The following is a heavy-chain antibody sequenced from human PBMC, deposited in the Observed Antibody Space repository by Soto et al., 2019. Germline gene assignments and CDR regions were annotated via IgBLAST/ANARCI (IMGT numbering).Heavy chain of an antibody. V-gene: IGHV3-23*01. J-gene: IGHJ6*02. Sequence: GGSLRLSCAASGFTFSSYAMTWVRQAPGKGMEWVSSIGGTFDTYYADSVKGRFTISRDNSMKTLYLQMNTLRVEDTAVYYCAKTFGFNYYYAMDVWGQGTTVTVSS. CDR1: GFTFSSYA. D-gene: IGHD3-16*01. CDR2: IGGTFDT. CDR3: AKTFGFNYYYAMDV.